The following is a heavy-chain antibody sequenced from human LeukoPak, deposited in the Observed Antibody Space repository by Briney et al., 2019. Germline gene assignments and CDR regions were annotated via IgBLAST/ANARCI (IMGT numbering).Heavy chain of an antibody. CDR3: ARRAGAYSHPYDY. CDR1: GFTVSSNS. J-gene: IGHJ4*02. CDR2: IYSDNT. Sequence: GGSLRPSCTVSGFTVSSNSMSWVRQAPGKGLEWVSFIYSDNTHYSDSVKGRFAISRDNSKNTLYLQMNSLRAEDTAVYYCARRAGAYSHPYDYWGQGTLVAVSS. D-gene: IGHD4/OR15-4a*01. V-gene: IGHV3-53*01.